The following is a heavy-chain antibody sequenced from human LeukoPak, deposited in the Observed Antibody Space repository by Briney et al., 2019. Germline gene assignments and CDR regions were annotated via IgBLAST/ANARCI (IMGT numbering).Heavy chain of an antibody. J-gene: IGHJ6*02. CDR1: GFTVSSNY. Sequence: AGGSLRLSCAASGFTVSSNYMSWVRQAPGKGLEWVSVIYSGDSTYHAECVKGRFTISRDNAENTLYLQMNSLRAEDTAVYYCARDLIRGRGMDVWGQETTVIVSS. V-gene: IGHV3-53*01. CDR3: ARDLIRGRGMDV. CDR2: IYSGDST. D-gene: IGHD3-10*01.